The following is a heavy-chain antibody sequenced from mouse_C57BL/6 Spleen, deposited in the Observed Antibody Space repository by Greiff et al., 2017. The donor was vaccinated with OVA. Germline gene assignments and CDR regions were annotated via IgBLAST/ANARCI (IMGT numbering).Heavy chain of an antibody. D-gene: IGHD1-1*01. Sequence: VKLQESGPGLVAPSQRLSITCTVSGFSLTSYAISWVRQPPGKGLEWLGVIWTGGGTNYNSALKSRLSISKDNSKSQVFLKMNSLQTDDTARYYCAREDGSSPYYAMDYWGQGTSVTVSS. CDR1: GFSLTSYA. CDR3: AREDGSSPYYAMDY. V-gene: IGHV2-9-1*01. J-gene: IGHJ4*01. CDR2: IWTGGGT.